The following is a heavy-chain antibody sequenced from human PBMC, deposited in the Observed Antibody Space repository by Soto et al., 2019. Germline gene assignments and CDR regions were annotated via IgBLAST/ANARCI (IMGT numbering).Heavy chain of an antibody. CDR2: IYSGGST. CDR3: ARRRIIAAAGLSIDY. Sequence: GGSLRLSCAASGFTVSSNYMSWVRQAPGKGLEWVSVIYSGGSTYYADSVKGRFTISRDNSKNTLYLQMNSLRAEDTAVYYCARRRIIAAAGLSIDYWGQGTLVTVSS. V-gene: IGHV3-53*01. D-gene: IGHD6-13*01. CDR1: GFTVSSNY. J-gene: IGHJ4*02.